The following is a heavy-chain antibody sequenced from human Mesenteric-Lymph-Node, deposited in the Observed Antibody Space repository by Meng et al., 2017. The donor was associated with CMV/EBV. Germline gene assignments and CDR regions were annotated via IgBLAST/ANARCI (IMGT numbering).Heavy chain of an antibody. CDR3: ARGRGVATEIDY. D-gene: IGHD5-12*01. Sequence: CKASGGTLSSYAISWVRQAPGQGLEWMGGIIPIFGTANYAQKFQGRVTITADESTSTAYMELSSLRSEDTAVYYCARGRGVATEIDYWGQGTLVTVSS. V-gene: IGHV1-69*01. CDR1: GGTLSSYA. CDR2: IIPIFGTA. J-gene: IGHJ4*02.